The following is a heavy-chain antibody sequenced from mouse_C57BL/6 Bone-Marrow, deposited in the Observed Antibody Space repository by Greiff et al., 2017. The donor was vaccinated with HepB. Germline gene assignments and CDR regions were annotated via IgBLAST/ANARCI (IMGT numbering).Heavy chain of an antibody. CDR3: ARDQVVAPYYYAMDY. J-gene: IGHJ4*01. D-gene: IGHD1-1*01. V-gene: IGHV5-4*01. Sequence: EVQRVESGGGLVKPGGSLKLSCAASGFTFSSYAMSWVRQTPEKRLEWVATISDGGSYTYYPDNVKGRFTISRDNAKNNLYLQMSHLKSEDTAMYYCARDQVVAPYYYAMDYWGQGTSVTVSS. CDR2: ISDGGSYT. CDR1: GFTFSSYA.